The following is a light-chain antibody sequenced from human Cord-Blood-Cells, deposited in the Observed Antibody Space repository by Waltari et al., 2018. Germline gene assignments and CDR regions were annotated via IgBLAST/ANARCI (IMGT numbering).Light chain of an antibody. V-gene: IGKV3-11*01. CDR1: QSVSSY. CDR3: QQRSDWPLYT. CDR2: DAS. Sequence: EIVLTQSPATLSLSPGERATLSCRASQSVSSYLAWYQQKPGQAPRLLIYDASNRATGIPARFSGSGSGTDFTLTISSLEPEDFAVYYCQQRSDWPLYTFGQGTSWRSN. J-gene: IGKJ2*01.